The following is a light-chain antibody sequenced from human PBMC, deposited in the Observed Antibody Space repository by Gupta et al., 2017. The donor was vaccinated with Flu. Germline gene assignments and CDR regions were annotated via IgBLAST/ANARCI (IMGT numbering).Light chain of an antibody. CDR1: SSNIGSNY. J-gene: IGLJ1*01. CDR3: AAWDDSLSVLYV. V-gene: IGLV1-47*01. Sequence: QSVLTQPPSASGTPGQRVTIPCFGSSSNIGSNYVYWYQQLPGTAPKLLIYRNNQRPSGVPDRFSGSKSGTSASLAISGLRSEDEADYYCAAWDDSLSVLYVFGTGTKVTVL. CDR2: RNN.